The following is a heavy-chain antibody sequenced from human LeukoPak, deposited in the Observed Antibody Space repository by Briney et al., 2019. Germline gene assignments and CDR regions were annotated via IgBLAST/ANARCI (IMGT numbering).Heavy chain of an antibody. CDR1: GGSISSYY. J-gene: IGHJ3*02. D-gene: IGHD2-21*01. V-gene: IGHV4-59*01. CDR3: VRWQYCGGNCFFSAFDI. Sequence: SETLSLTCTVSGGSISSYYWSWIRQPPGKGLEWIGYIYYSGSTNYNPSLKSRVTISIDTPKNQFSLKLSSVTAADTAVYYCVRWQYCGGNCFFSAFDIWGQGTTVTVSA. CDR2: IYYSGST.